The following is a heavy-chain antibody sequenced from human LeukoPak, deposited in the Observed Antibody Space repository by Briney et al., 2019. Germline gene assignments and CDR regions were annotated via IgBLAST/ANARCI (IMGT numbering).Heavy chain of an antibody. CDR2: IYPGDSDT. CDR1: GYSFTSYW. V-gene: IGHV5-51*01. Sequence: GESLKISCKGSGYSFTSYWIGWVRQMPGKGLEWMGIIYPGDSDTRYSPSFQGQVTTSADKSISTAYLQWSSLKASDTAMYYCARRGYCSGGSCYAGHDAFDIWGQGTMVTVSS. D-gene: IGHD2-15*01. J-gene: IGHJ3*02. CDR3: ARRGYCSGGSCYAGHDAFDI.